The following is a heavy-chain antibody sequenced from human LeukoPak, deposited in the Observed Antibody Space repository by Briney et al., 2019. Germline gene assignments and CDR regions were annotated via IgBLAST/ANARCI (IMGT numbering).Heavy chain of an antibody. J-gene: IGHJ4*02. V-gene: IGHV3-9*01. D-gene: IGHD2-2*01. Sequence: PGGSLRLSCAASGFTFSSYGIHWVRQAPGKGLEWVSGVTWNSGVIGYADSVKGRFTISRDNAESSLSLQMNSLRPEDTAFYYCAKANSGFTSSLDYWGQGTLVTVSS. CDR1: GFTFSSYG. CDR3: AKANSGFTSSLDY. CDR2: VTWNSGVI.